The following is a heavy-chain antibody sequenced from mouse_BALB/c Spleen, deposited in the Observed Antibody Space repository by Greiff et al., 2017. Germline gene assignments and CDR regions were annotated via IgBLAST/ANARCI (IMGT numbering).Heavy chain of an antibody. D-gene: IGHD2-1*01. CDR3: ARWDGNCRGAMDY. J-gene: IGHJ4*01. Sequence: EVQLQQSGAELVKPGASVKLSCTASGFNIKDTYMHWVKQRPEQGLEWIGRIDPANGNTKYDPKFQGKATITADTSSNTAYLQLSSLTSEDTAVYDCARWDGNCRGAMDYWGQGTSVTVSS. CDR1: GFNIKDTY. CDR2: IDPANGNT. V-gene: IGHV14-3*02.